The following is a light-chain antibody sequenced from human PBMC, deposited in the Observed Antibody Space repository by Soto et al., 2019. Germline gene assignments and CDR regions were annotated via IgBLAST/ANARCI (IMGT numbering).Light chain of an antibody. CDR2: DAS. J-gene: IGKJ4*01. CDR3: QQHNNWPLT. V-gene: IGKV3-15*01. Sequence: EIVMTQSPATLSVSPGERATLSCRASQSVGSNLAWYQQRPGQAPRLLIYDASTRATGIPARFSGSGSGTEFTLTITSLQSEDFAIYYCQQHNNWPLTFGGGTKVEIK. CDR1: QSVGSN.